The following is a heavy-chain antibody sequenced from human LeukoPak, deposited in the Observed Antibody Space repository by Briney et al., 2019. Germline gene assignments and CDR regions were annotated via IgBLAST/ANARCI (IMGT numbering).Heavy chain of an antibody. Sequence: ASVKVSCKASVYTFNSYGISWVQQAPGQGVERMGWISVYNGNTNYAQNLEGRDTMTTDTSTRTGYMELRSLRSDDTAVYYCARGGEIVVVTATLDYWGQGTLVTVSS. CDR2: ISVYNGNT. CDR1: VYTFNSYG. D-gene: IGHD2-21*02. J-gene: IGHJ4*02. CDR3: ARGGEIVVVTATLDY. V-gene: IGHV1-18*01.